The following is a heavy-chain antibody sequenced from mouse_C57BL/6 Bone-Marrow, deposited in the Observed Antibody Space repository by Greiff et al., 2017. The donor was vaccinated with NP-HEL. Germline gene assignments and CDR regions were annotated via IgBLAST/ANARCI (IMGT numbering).Heavy chain of an antibody. V-gene: IGHV1-42*01. CDR1: GYSFTGYY. CDR2: INPSTGGT. CDR3: ARYPPDY. J-gene: IGHJ2*01. Sequence: VQLQQSGPELVKPGASVKISCKASGYSFTGYYMNWVKQSPEKSLEWIGEINPSTGGTTYNQKFKAKATLTVDKSSSTAYMQLKSLTSEDSAVYYCARYPPDYWGQGTTLTVSS.